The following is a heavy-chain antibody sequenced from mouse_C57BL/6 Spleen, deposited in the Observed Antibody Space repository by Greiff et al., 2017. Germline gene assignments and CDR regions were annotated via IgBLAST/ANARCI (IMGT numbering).Heavy chain of an antibody. J-gene: IGHJ3*01. CDR1: GYSITSGYD. D-gene: IGHD2-4*01. CDR3: ARAGDYDGRAWFAY. CDR2: ISYSGST. V-gene: IGHV3-1*01. Sequence: DVKLVESGPGMVKPSQSLSLTCTVTGYSITSGYDWHWIRHFPGNKLEWMGYISYSGSTNYNPSLKSRISITHDTSKNHFFLKLNSVTTEDTATYYCARAGDYDGRAWFAYWGQGTLVTVSA.